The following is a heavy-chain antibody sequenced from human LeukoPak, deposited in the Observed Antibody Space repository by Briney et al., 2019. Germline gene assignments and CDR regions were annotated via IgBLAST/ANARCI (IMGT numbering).Heavy chain of an antibody. D-gene: IGHD2-15*01. CDR3: ASMYCSGGSCHDPNFDY. V-gene: IGHV5-51*01. Sequence: GESLKISCKGSGFIFTNYWIGWVRQMPGKGLEWMGIIYPRDSDTRYSPSFQGQVIISADKSISTAYLQWSSLKASDTAMYYCASMYCSGGSCHDPNFDYWGQGTLVTVSS. CDR2: IYPRDSDT. J-gene: IGHJ4*02. CDR1: GFIFTNYW.